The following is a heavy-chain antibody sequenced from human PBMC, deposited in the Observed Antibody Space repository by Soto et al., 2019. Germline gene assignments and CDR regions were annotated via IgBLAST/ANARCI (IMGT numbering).Heavy chain of an antibody. D-gene: IGHD5-12*01. J-gene: IGHJ6*02. CDR1: GDSISTRDYF. CDR3: ARASTMTSTWRGLDV. CDR2: IFYSGST. Sequence: QVQLQESGPGLVKPSQTLSLTCTVSGDSISTRDYFWGWVRQHPGKGLEWIGYIFYSGSTYYNPSLQSRLSITIDTSKNQFSLRLASVTAADTAIYDCARASTMTSTWRGLDVWGQGTTVTVSS. V-gene: IGHV4-31*03.